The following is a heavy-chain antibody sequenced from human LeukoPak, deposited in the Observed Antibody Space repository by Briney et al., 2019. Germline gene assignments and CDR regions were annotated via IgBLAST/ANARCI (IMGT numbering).Heavy chain of an antibody. CDR3: ARAIVQDYSDYKSYFDS. J-gene: IGHJ4*02. D-gene: IGHD4-11*01. V-gene: IGHV3-7*01. Sequence: GGSLRLSCAASGFNFNSYWMTWVRQAPGKLLEWVANIKQDESEKNYVDSVKGRFTISRDNAKDALYLQMNSLRAEDTAVYYCARAIVQDYSDYKSYFDSWGQGALVTVSS. CDR1: GFNFNSYW. CDR2: IKQDESEK.